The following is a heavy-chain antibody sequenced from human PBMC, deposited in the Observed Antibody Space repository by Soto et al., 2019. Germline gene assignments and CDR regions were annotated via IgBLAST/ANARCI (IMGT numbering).Heavy chain of an antibody. J-gene: IGHJ6*02. Sequence: QGGSLRLSCAASGFTFSNAWMNWVRQAPGKGLEWVGRIKSKTDGGTTDYAAPVKGRFTISRDDSKNTLYLQMNSLKTEDTAVYYCTTLPRGIAAAGYYYYGMDVWGQGTTVTVSS. D-gene: IGHD6-13*01. V-gene: IGHV3-15*07. CDR2: IKSKTDGGTT. CDR3: TTLPRGIAAAGYYYYGMDV. CDR1: GFTFSNAW.